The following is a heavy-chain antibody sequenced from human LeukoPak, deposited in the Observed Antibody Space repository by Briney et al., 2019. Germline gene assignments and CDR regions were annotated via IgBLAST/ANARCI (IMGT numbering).Heavy chain of an antibody. D-gene: IGHD6-6*01. CDR1: RFTFDGYA. CDR2: ISWNSGNT. CDR3: AKSGTYSSSSGYIDS. V-gene: IGHV3-9*01. J-gene: IGHJ4*02. Sequence: PGGSLRLSCAASRFTFDGYAMHWVRQAPGKGLEWVSSISWNSGNTDYAASVKGRSTISRDNAKKSLHLQMNSLRAEDTALYYCAKSGTYSSSSGYIDSWGQGTLVTVSS.